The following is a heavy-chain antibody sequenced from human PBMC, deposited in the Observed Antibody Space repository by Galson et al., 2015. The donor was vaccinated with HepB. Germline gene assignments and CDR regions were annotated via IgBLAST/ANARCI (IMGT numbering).Heavy chain of an antibody. CDR1: GGSISSHY. V-gene: IGHV4-59*08. D-gene: IGHD4-23*01. J-gene: IGHJ4*02. Sequence: LSLTCSVSGGSISSHYWSWMRQPPGKGLEWIGHIYDGGSTNYNPSLESRVTMSTDTSNNQFSLKLSSVTAADTAVYHCARQKGNKMPFDYWGRGTLVTVSS. CDR3: ARQKGNKMPFDY. CDR2: IYDGGST.